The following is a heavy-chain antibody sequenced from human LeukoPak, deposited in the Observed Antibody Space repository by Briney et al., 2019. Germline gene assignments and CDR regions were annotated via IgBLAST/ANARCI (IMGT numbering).Heavy chain of an antibody. D-gene: IGHD6-19*01. CDR2: IYYSGST. CDR3: ARSTAVAGTPYWFDP. V-gene: IGHV4-59*01. Sequence: PSETLSLTCTVSGGSINDYYWSWIRQPPGKGLEWIGYIYYSGSTDYNPSLKSRVTMSIDTSKNQFSLKLSSVTAADTAVYFCARSTAVAGTPYWFDPWGQGTLVTVSS. J-gene: IGHJ5*02. CDR1: GGSINDYY.